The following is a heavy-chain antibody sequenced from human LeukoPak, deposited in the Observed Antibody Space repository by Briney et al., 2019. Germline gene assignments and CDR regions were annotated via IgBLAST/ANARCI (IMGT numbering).Heavy chain of an antibody. Sequence: GASVKVSCKASGGNFRNYGFHWVRQATGQGLEWMGWMNPNSGNTGYAQKFQGRVTMTRNTSISTAYMELSSLRSEDTAVYYCARVDVGDSSGWPSLDYWGQGTLVTVSS. CDR1: GGNFRNYG. V-gene: IGHV1-8*02. J-gene: IGHJ4*02. CDR3: ARVDVGDSSGWPSLDY. CDR2: MNPNSGNT. D-gene: IGHD6-19*01.